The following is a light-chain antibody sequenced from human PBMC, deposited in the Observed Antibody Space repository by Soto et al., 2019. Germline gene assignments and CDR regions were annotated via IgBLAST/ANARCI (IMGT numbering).Light chain of an antibody. CDR3: QHYNNWPPWT. Sequence: EIVMTQSPATLSVSPGERATLSSRASQSVSSNLAWYQQKPGQAPRLLIYGASTRASGIPGRFSGSGSGTEFTLTISSLQSEDFAIYYCQHYNNWPPWTFGQGTKVEIK. CDR1: QSVSSN. V-gene: IGKV3-15*01. J-gene: IGKJ1*01. CDR2: GAS.